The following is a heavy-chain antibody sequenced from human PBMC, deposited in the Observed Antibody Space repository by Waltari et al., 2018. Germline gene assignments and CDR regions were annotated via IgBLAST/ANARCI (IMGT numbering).Heavy chain of an antibody. D-gene: IGHD5-12*01. CDR2: IYNSGST. CDR3: ARDEKKGDGYNFDY. V-gene: IGHV4-61*01. J-gene: IGHJ4*02. CDR1: GGSVSSSSYF. Sequence: QVQLQESGPGLVKPSETLSLTCTVSGGSVSSSSYFWNWIRQPPGKGLEWIGNIYNSGSTNYSPSLKSRVTISVDTSKNQFSLKLNSVTAADTAVYYCARDEKKGDGYNFDYWGQGTLVTVSS.